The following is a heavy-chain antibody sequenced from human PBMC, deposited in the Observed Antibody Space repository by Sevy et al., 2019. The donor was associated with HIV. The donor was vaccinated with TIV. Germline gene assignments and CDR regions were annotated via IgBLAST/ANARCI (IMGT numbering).Heavy chain of an antibody. CDR1: SGSISNYY. D-gene: IGHD6-6*01. J-gene: IGHJ6*02. CDR2: MSYSGNT. CDR3: ARELHEYISFPKKRYYYYGMDV. Sequence: SETLSLTCTVSSGSISNYYWSWIRQPPGKGLEWIGYMSYSGNTDYNPSLKSRVTISIDTSKNQFSLQLSSVTTADTAVYYCARELHEYISFPKKRYYYYGMDVWGQGTTVTVSS. V-gene: IGHV4-59*01.